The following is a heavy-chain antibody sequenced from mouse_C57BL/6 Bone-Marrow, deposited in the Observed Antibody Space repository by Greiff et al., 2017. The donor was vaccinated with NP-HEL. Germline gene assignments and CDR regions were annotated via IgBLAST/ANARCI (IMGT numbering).Heavy chain of an antibody. Sequence: VQLQQSGAELVKPGASVKLSCKASGYTFTEYTIHWVKQRSGQGLEWIGWFYPGSGSIKYNEKFKDKATLTADKSSSTVYMELSRLTSEDSAVYFCARHEEAIYYYGSSYGGGYAMDYWGQGTSVTVSS. CDR2: FYPGSGSI. V-gene: IGHV1-62-2*01. CDR1: GYTFTEYT. CDR3: ARHEEAIYYYGSSYGGGYAMDY. J-gene: IGHJ4*01. D-gene: IGHD1-1*01.